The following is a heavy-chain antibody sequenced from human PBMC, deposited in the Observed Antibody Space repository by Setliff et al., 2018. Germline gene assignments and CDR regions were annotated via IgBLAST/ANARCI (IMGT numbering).Heavy chain of an antibody. CDR3: ARGPDLTAVGNDYFYGLDV. Sequence: PSETLSLTCSVYGESFSNNYWSWIRQPPGKGLEWIGESNHSGGTSYNPSLKSRLTMSVDTSKNQFSLKLTSVTAADTAVYYCARGPDLTAVGNDYFYGLDVWGQGATVTVSS. CDR2: SNHSGGT. D-gene: IGHD1-26*01. CDR1: GESFSNNY. V-gene: IGHV4-34*01. J-gene: IGHJ6*02.